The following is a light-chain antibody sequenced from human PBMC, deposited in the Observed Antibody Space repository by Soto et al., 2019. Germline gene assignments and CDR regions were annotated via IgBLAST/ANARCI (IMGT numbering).Light chain of an antibody. CDR3: MQALQTPP. Sequence: DIVMTQSPLSLPVTPGEPASISCRSSQSLLHSNGYNSLDWYLQKPGQSPQLLIYLGSNRASGVPDRFSGNGSGTDFTLKISRVEAEEAGVYYYMQALQTPPFGQGTKLEIK. CDR1: QSLLHSNGYNS. J-gene: IGKJ2*01. V-gene: IGKV2-28*01. CDR2: LGS.